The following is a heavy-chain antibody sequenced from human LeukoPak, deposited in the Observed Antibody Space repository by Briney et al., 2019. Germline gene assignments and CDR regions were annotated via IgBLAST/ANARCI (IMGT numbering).Heavy chain of an antibody. J-gene: IGHJ4*02. Sequence: GGSLRLSCAASGFTFSSYSMNWVRQAPGKGLEWVSSISSSSSYIYYADSVKGRFTISRDNAKNSLYLQMNSLRAEDTAVYSCARDAYLYGSGSDYWGQGTLVTVSS. CDR1: GFTFSSYS. V-gene: IGHV3-21*01. CDR2: ISSSSSYI. CDR3: ARDAYLYGSGSDY. D-gene: IGHD3-10*01.